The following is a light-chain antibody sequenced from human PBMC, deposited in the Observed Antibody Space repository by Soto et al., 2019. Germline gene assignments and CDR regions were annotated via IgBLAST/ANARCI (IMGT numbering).Light chain of an antibody. CDR2: GAS. J-gene: IGKJ2*01. CDR3: QQYNNWPPYT. V-gene: IGKV3-15*01. CDR1: QSINSN. Sequence: EIVMTQSPATLSVSPGERATLSCRASQSINSNLAWYQQRPGQAPRLLIYGASTRATGIPARFSGSGSGAEFPLTISSLQSEDFAVYYCQQYNNWPPYTFGQGTKLEI.